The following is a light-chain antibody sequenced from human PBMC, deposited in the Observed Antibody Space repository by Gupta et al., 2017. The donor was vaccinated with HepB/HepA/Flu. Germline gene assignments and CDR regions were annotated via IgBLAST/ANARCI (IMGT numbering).Light chain of an antibody. CDR3: QQLKRGDT. CDR2: AAS. CDR1: QGINTY. V-gene: IGKV1-9*01. J-gene: IGKJ4*01. Sequence: DIQLTQSPSFLSASVGDRVTITCRASQGINTYLVWYQQKPGKAPKLLIYAASTLQSGVPSRFSGGGSGTEFTLTISSLQPEDFATYYCQQLKRGDTFGGGTKVEIK.